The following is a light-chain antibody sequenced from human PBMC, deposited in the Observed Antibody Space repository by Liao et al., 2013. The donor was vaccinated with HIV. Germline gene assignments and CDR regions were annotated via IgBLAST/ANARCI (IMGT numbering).Light chain of an antibody. CDR2: YDS. V-gene: IGLV3-21*01. CDR3: QAWDSNILWV. Sequence: SYELTQPPSVSVAPGKTARITCGGNNIGSKSVHWYQQKPGQAPVLVIYYDSDRPSGIPERFSGSNSGNTATLTISRVEAGDEADYYCQAWDSNILWVFGGGTKLTVL. J-gene: IGLJ3*02. CDR1: NIGSKS.